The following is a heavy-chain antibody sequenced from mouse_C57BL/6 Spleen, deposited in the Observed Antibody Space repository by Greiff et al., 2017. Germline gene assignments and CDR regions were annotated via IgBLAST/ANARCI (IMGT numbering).Heavy chain of an antibody. CDR1: GYAFGTSW. Sequence: QVQLQQSGPELVKPGASVKISSKASGYAFGTSWLNWVKQRPGKGFEWFGRIYPGDGDTNYNGKFKGKATLTADKASSTAYMQLSSLTSEDSAVYFCARGLTLDYWGQGTTLTVSS. CDR2: IYPGDGDT. V-gene: IGHV1-82*01. J-gene: IGHJ2*01. D-gene: IGHD3-1*01. CDR3: ARGLTLDY.